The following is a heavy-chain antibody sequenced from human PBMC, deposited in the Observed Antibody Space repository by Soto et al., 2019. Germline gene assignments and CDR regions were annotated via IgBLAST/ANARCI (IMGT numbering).Heavy chain of an antibody. CDR3: ASVTFGGIVLAH. CDR2: IYFNGNT. Sequence: SETLSLTCTVSAASFSKYYWTWIRQPPGKGLEWIGYIYFNGNTKYNPSLEGRLTISIDTSKKEFSLKLTSVTAADAAVYYCASVTFGGIVLAHWGQGTLVTVS. CDR1: AASFSKYY. D-gene: IGHD3-16*01. J-gene: IGHJ4*02. V-gene: IGHV4-59*01.